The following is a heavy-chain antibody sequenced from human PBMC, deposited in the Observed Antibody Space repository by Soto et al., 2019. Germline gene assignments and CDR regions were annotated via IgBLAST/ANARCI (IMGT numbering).Heavy chain of an antibody. Sequence: SETLSLTCTVSGGSVSSSSYYWCWIRQPPGKGLEWIGSIYYSGSTYYNPSLKSRATISVDTSKNQFSLKLSSVTAADTAVYYCASPGIAAAGFDYWGQGTLVTVSS. J-gene: IGHJ4*02. CDR3: ASPGIAAAGFDY. D-gene: IGHD6-13*01. CDR1: GGSVSSSSYY. V-gene: IGHV4-39*01. CDR2: IYYSGST.